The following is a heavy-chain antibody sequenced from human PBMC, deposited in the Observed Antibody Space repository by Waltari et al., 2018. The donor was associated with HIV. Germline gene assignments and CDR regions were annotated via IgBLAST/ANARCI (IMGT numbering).Heavy chain of an antibody. J-gene: IGHJ4*02. Sequence: QVQLVQSGAEVKKPGASVQVSCKVSGYSLSELSMHWVRQAPGKGPEWMGGFDPEDGEISYAPHFQGRVTMTEDTSTDTAYMELSSLRSEDTAVYYCATTSRVVVTDRAAFDYWGQGTLVTVSS. CDR3: ATTSRVVVTDRAAFDY. CDR2: FDPEDGEI. V-gene: IGHV1-24*01. D-gene: IGHD2-21*02. CDR1: GYSLSELS.